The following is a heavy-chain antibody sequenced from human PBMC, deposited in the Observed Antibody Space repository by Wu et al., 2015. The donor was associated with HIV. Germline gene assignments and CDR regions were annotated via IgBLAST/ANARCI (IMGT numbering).Heavy chain of an antibody. CDR2: IIPVFATT. CDR3: ARERGYSFGFNI. D-gene: IGHD5-18*01. Sequence: QVQLVQSGPEVRRPGSSVRVSCRTLGGTFDKFTINWVRQAPGQGLEWVGGIIPVFATTNYAQKFLGRVTMTTDESTTTAYMELSRLSTDDTALYYCARERGYSFGFNIWGQGTMVTVSS. V-gene: IGHV1-69*05. J-gene: IGHJ3*02. CDR1: GGTFDKFT.